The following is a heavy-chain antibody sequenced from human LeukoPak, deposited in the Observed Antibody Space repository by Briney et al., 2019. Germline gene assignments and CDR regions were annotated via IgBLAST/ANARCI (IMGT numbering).Heavy chain of an antibody. V-gene: IGHV3-66*01. Sequence: GGSLRLSCAASGLSVSGNNMNWVRQAPGKGLEWVSVIYSGGDTYYAESVKGRFTISRDNSKNPLYLQMNSLRAEDTAVYYCARGVRWTDHWGQGTLVTVSS. CDR1: GLSVSGNN. CDR2: IYSGGDT. D-gene: IGHD5-24*01. CDR3: ARGVRWTDH. J-gene: IGHJ4*02.